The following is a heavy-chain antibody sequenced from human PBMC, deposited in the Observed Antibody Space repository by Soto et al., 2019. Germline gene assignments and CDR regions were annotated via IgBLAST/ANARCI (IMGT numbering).Heavy chain of an antibody. D-gene: IGHD6-13*01. J-gene: IGHJ4*02. CDR3: ARDFRSSSSWYFDY. Sequence: SETLSLTCTVSGGSISSGGYYWSWIRQHPGKGLEWIGYIYYSGSTYYNPSLKSRVTISVDTSKNQFSLKLSSVTAANTAVYYCARDFRSSSSWYFDYWGQGTLVTVSS. CDR2: IYYSGST. V-gene: IGHV4-31*03. CDR1: GGSISSGGYY.